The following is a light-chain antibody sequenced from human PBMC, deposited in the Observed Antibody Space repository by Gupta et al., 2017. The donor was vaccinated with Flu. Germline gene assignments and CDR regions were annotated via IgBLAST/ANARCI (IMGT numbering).Light chain of an antibody. J-gene: IGLJ1*01. Sequence: GTAPKLIIYEVNKRPSGVPDRLSGSKSGNTASLTISGLQPEDEADYYCSSDTSTDIGVFGTGTKVTVL. CDR2: EVN. V-gene: IGLV2-18*02. CDR3: SSDTSTDIGV.